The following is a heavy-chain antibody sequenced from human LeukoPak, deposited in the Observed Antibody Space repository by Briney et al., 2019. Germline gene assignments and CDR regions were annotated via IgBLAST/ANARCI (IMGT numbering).Heavy chain of an antibody. Sequence: GGSLRLSCAASGFTVSSNYMSWVRQAPGKGLEWVSVIYSGGSTYYADSVRGRFTITRDNSKNTVYLQMNSLRAEDTAVYYCAKDQLPYLTGYDYWGQGTLVTVSS. V-gene: IGHV3-53*05. CDR3: AKDQLPYLTGYDY. CDR1: GFTVSSNY. D-gene: IGHD3-9*01. J-gene: IGHJ4*02. CDR2: IYSGGST.